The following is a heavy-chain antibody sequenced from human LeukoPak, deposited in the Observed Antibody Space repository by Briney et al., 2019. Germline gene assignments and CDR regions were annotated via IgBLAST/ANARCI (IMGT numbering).Heavy chain of an antibody. J-gene: IGHJ4*02. V-gene: IGHV3-11*01. D-gene: IGHD4-17*01. CDR1: GFTFSDYY. CDR3: ARAHRDVTTVTHNDY. CDR2: ISSSGSTI. Sequence: AGGSLRLSCAASGFTFSDYYMSWIRQAPGKGLEWVSYISSSGSTIYYADSVKGRFTISRDNAKNSLYLQMNSLRAEDTAVYYCARAHRDVTTVTHNDYWGQGTLVTVSS.